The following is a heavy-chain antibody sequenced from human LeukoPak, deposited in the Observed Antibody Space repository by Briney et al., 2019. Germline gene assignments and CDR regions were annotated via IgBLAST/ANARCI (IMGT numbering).Heavy chain of an antibody. CDR1: GFTFSSYA. V-gene: IGHV3-30*04. J-gene: IGHJ4*02. CDR2: ISYDGSNK. D-gene: IGHD6-19*01. Sequence: GGSLRLSCAASGFTFSSYAMHWVRQAPGKGLEWVAVISYDGSNKYYAGSVKGRFTISRDNSKNTLYLQMNSLRAEDTAVYYCASPTVAGTPYFDYWGQGTLVTVSS. CDR3: ASPTVAGTPYFDY.